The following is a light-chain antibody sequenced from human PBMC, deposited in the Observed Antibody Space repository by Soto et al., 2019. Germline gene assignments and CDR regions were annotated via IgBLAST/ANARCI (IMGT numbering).Light chain of an antibody. CDR1: SCDVGTYNL. Sequence: QSALTQPASVSGSPGQSITISCTGTSCDVGTYNLVSWYQQHPGKAPKLMIYEGSKRPSGVSNRFSGSKSGNTASLTISGLQAEDEADYYCCSYAGSGSDVIFGGGTKLTVL. CDR2: EGS. CDR3: CSYAGSGSDVI. V-gene: IGLV2-23*01. J-gene: IGLJ2*01.